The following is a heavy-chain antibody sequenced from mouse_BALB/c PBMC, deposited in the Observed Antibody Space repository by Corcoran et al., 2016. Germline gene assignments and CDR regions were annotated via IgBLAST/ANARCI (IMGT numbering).Heavy chain of an antibody. CDR3: ARRAKDY. CDR2: MYPANGNT. CDR1: GFNIKDTY. Sequence: EVQLQQSGAGLVKPGASVKLPCTASGFNIKDTYMHWVKQRPEQGLEWIGRMYPANGNTKYDPKFQGKATITADTSSNTAYLQLSSLTSEDTAVYYCARRAKDYWGQGPSVTVSS. V-gene: IGHV14-3*02. J-gene: IGHJ4*01.